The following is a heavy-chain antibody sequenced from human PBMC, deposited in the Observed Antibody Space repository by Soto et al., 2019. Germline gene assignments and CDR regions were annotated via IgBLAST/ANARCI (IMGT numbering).Heavy chain of an antibody. Sequence: SETLSITCAASCGSISSGGYSWSWIRQPPGKGLGWIGYIYHSGSTYYNPSLKSRVTISVDRSKNQFSLKLTSVTAADTAVYYCARVPSPWGQGTLVTVSS. CDR3: ARVPSP. J-gene: IGHJ5*02. CDR2: IYHSGST. CDR1: CGSISSGGYS. V-gene: IGHV4-30-2*01.